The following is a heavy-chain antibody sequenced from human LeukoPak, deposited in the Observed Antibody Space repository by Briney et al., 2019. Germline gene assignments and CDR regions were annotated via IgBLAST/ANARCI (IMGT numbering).Heavy chain of an antibody. D-gene: IGHD5-18*01. Sequence: SETLSLTCTVSGGSISSYYWSWIRQPAGKGLEWIGRIYTSGSTNYNPSLKSRVTMSVDTSKNQFSLKLSSVTAADTAVYYCATKLRRGYSAGYFDYWGQGTLVTVSS. V-gene: IGHV4-4*07. CDR3: ATKLRRGYSAGYFDY. CDR2: IYTSGST. CDR1: GGSISSYY. J-gene: IGHJ4*02.